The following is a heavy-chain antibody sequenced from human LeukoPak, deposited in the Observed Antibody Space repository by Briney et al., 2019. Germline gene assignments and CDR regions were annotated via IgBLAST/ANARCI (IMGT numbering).Heavy chain of an antibody. D-gene: IGHD4-23*01. J-gene: IGHJ4*02. CDR2: INPNSGGT. CDR3: ARDLGTLEDY. CDR1: GYTFTGYY. Sequence: ASGKVSCKASGYTFTGYYMHWVGQAAGQGLEWMGRINPNSGGTNYAQKFQGRVTMTRDTSISTAYMELSRLRSDDTAVYYCARDLGTLEDYWGQGTLVTVSS. V-gene: IGHV1-2*06.